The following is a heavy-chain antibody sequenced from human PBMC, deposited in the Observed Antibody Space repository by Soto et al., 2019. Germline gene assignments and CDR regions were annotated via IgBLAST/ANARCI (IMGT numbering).Heavy chain of an antibody. D-gene: IGHD3-22*01. CDR3: ARGLYDSSGYYSVGDDFDI. V-gene: IGHV4-31*03. CDR2: IYYSGST. CDR1: GGSISSGGYY. Sequence: PSETLSLTCTVSGGSISSGGYYWSWIRQHPGKGLEWIGYIYYSGSTYYNPSLKSRVTISVDTSQNQFSLKLSSVTAADTAVYYCARGLYDSSGYYSVGDDFDIWGQGTMVTVSS. J-gene: IGHJ3*02.